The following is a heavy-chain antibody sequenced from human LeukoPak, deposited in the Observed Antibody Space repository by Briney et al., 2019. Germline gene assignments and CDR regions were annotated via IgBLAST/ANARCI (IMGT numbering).Heavy chain of an antibody. J-gene: IGHJ4*02. CDR1: GFTFSSYG. CDR3: ASRTVGDYPYFDH. CDR2: ISYDGSNK. Sequence: PGGSLRLSCAASGFTFSSYGMHWVRQAPGKGLEWVAVISYDGSNKYYADPVKGRFTISRDNSKNRLHLQMNSLRVADTAVYYCASRTVGDYPYFDHWGQGTLVIVSS. D-gene: IGHD4-17*01. V-gene: IGHV3-30*03.